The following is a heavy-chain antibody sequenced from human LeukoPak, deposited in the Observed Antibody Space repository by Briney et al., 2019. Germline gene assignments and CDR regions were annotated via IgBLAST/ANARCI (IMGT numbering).Heavy chain of an antibody. V-gene: IGHV3-23*01. J-gene: IGHJ4*02. CDR2: ITNSGGST. Sequence: PGGSLRLSCAASGFTFSSNSMNWVRQAPGKGLEWVSVITNSGGSTYYADSVKGRFTISRGNSKNTLYLQMNNLRAEDTAVYYCAKDVVATQGGLDYWGQGTLVTVSS. D-gene: IGHD5-12*01. CDR1: GFTFSSNS. CDR3: AKDVVATQGGLDY.